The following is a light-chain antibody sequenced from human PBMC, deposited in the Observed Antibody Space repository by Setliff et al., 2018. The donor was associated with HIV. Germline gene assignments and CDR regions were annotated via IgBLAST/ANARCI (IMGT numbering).Light chain of an antibody. V-gene: IGLV2-14*02. J-gene: IGLJ1*01. CDR1: TSDIGSYNR. CDR2: EVN. Sequence: QSALTQPPSVSGSPGQSIIISCTGTTSDIGSYNRVSWYQQRPGTAPKLIIYEVNKRPSGVSNRFSGSKSGTTASPAISGLQADDEADYYCCSYASTSTLCVFGTGTKVTVL. CDR3: CSYASTSTLCV.